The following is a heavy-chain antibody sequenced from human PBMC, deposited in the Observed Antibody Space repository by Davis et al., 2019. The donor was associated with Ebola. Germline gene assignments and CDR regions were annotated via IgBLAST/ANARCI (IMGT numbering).Heavy chain of an antibody. D-gene: IGHD6-19*01. CDR2: IYSGDSDT. CDR1: GYSFTTYW. J-gene: IGHJ3*02. CDR3: ARPRQWLVSEAFDI. Sequence: KVSCKGSGYSFTTYWIAWVRQMPGKGLEWMGIIYSGDSDTRYSPSFQGQVTISADKSISTAYLQWSSLKASDTAMYYCARPRQWLVSEAFDIWGQGTMVTVSS. V-gene: IGHV5-51*01.